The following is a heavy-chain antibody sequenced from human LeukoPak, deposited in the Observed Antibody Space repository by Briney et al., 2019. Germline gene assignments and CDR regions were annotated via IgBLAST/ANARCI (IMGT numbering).Heavy chain of an antibody. V-gene: IGHV4-39*01. D-gene: IGHD4-17*01. J-gene: IGHJ3*02. CDR2: IYYSGST. CDR1: GGSISSSSYY. Sequence: SETLSLTCTVSGGSISSSSYYWGWIRQPPGKGLEWIGSIYYSGSTYYNPSLKSRVTISVDTSKNQFSLKVRSVTAADTAVYYCARPKVYGDYQGAFHIWGQGTMVTVSS. CDR3: ARPKVYGDYQGAFHI.